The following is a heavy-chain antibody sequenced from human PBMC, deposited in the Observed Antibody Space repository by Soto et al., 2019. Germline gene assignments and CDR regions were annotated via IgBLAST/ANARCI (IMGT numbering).Heavy chain of an antibody. V-gene: IGHV3-7*01. D-gene: IGHD3-16*01. Sequence: EVQLVESGGGLVQPGGSLRLSCAASGFTFSIYWMSWVRQAPGKGLEWVATINQDGTEDWYVDSVKGRFTVSKDNARNPLYLQVNSLRAEDTAVYYCARENYAKFDYWGQGTLVTVSS. J-gene: IGHJ4*02. CDR1: GFTFSIYW. CDR2: INQDGTED. CDR3: ARENYAKFDY.